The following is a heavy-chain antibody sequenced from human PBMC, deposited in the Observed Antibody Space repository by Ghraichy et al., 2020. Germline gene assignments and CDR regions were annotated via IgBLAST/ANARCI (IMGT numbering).Heavy chain of an antibody. V-gene: IGHV4-34*01. CDR1: GGSFSGYY. Sequence: SQTLSITCAVYGGSFSGYYWSWIRQPPGKGLEWIGEINHSGSTNYNPSLKSRVTISVDTSKNQFSLKLSSVTAADTAVYYCARGLRRVPAADNRPPWYFDLWGRGTLVTVSS. CDR2: INHSGST. D-gene: IGHD2-2*01. CDR3: ARGLRRVPAADNRPPWYFDL. J-gene: IGHJ2*01.